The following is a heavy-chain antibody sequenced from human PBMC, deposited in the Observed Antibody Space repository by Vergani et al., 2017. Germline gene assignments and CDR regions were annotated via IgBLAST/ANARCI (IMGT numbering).Heavy chain of an antibody. CDR2: ISSSGSTI. CDR3: ARVPMRHARGYYDSSGYFDY. D-gene: IGHD3-22*01. Sequence: DVQLVESGGGLVQPGGSLRLSCAASGFTFSSYEMNWVRQAPGKGLEWVSYISSSGSTIYYADSVKGRFTISRDNAKNSLYLQMNSLRAEDTAVYYCARVPMRHARGYYDSSGYFDYWGQGTLVTVSS. J-gene: IGHJ4*02. V-gene: IGHV3-48*03. CDR1: GFTFSSYE.